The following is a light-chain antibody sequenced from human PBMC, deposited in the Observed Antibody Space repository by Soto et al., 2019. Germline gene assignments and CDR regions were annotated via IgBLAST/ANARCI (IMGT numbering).Light chain of an antibody. CDR1: QSDSSSY. V-gene: IGKV3-20*01. J-gene: IGKJ2*01. Sequence: EIVLTQSPGTLSLSPGERATLSCRASQSDSSSYLAWYQQKPGQAPRLLIYGASSRATGIPDRFSGSGSGTDFTLTISRLEPKDFAVYYCQQYGSSRYTFGQWTKLEIK. CDR3: QQYGSSRYT. CDR2: GAS.